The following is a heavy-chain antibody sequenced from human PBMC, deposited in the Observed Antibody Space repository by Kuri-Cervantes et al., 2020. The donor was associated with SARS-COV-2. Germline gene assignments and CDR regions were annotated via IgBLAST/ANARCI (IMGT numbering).Heavy chain of an antibody. CDR2: IKADGGEM. CDR3: AWGRGWTFDI. J-gene: IGHJ3*02. D-gene: IGHD3-3*01. CDR1: GFTLTYRW. V-gene: IGHV3-7*04. Sequence: GGSLRLSCEASGFTLTYRWMAWFRQAPGKGLERVAAIKADGGEMVYVDSAKGRFTISRDNAKNSVFLQMNSVRIEDTSLYFCAWGRGWTFDIWGRGTMVTVSS.